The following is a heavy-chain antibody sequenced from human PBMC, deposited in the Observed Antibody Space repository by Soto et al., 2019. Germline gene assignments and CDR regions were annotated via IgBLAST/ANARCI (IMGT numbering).Heavy chain of an antibody. V-gene: IGHV1-18*04. Sequence: QVQLVESGAEVKKPGASVKVSCKASGYTFTDYGISWVRQAPGQGLEWMGWISGYNGNTKYAQKFQGRVTMTTDTHTNTVYVELRSLRSEDTAVYYCARDREYYYDSSGNYYYQYGLVVWGQGTTVSVS. CDR2: ISGYNGNT. CDR1: GYTFTDYG. CDR3: ARDREYYYDSSGNYYYQYGLVV. D-gene: IGHD3-22*01. J-gene: IGHJ6*02.